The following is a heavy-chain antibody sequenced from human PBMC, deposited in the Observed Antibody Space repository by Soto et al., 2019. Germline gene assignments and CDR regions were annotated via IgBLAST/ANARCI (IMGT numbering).Heavy chain of an antibody. Sequence: QLQLQESGSGLVKPSQTLSLTCAVSGGSISSGGYSWSWIRQPPGKGLEWIGYIYHSGSTYYNPSLTSRVTISVDRSKNQFSLKLSSVTAADTAVYYCARVSRDLRFLEWLYFDYWGQGTLVTVSS. D-gene: IGHD3-3*01. CDR2: IYHSGST. CDR1: GGSISSGGYS. V-gene: IGHV4-30-2*01. J-gene: IGHJ4*02. CDR3: ARVSRDLRFLEWLYFDY.